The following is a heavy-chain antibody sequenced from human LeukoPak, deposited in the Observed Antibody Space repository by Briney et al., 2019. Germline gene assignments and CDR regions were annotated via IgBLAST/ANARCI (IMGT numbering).Heavy chain of an antibody. CDR2: ISSSGSTM. V-gene: IGHV3-11*01. J-gene: IGHJ4*02. Sequence: GGSLRLSCAASGFIFSDYYMSWIRQAPGKGLEWVSYISSSGSTMYYTDSVKGRFTISRDNAKDSLYLQMNSLSAEDTAVYYCARDPGSGYEEHFDYWGQGTLVTVSS. CDR3: ARDPGSGYEEHFDY. D-gene: IGHD5-12*01. CDR1: GFIFSDYY.